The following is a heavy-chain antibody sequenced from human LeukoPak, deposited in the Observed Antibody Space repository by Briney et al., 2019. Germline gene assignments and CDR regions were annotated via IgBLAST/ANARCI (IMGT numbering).Heavy chain of an antibody. CDR2: ISYDGSNK. D-gene: IGHD6-19*01. CDR1: GFTFSSYG. J-gene: IGHJ5*02. CDR3: ARDLAVAGNWFDP. Sequence: GGSLRLSCAASGFTFSSYGMHWVRQAPGKGLEWVAVISYDGSNKYYADSVKGRFTISRDNSKNTLYLQMNSLRAEDTAVYYCARDLAVAGNWFDPWGQGTLVTVSS. V-gene: IGHV3-30*03.